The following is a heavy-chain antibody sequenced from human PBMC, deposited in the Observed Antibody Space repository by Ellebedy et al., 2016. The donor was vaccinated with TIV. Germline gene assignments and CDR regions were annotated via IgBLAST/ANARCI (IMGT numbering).Heavy chain of an antibody. CDR2: VYFIGST. CDR3: VRHPTLGTLDY. D-gene: IGHD3-16*01. Sequence: MPSETLSLTCTVSGGSITSGSYYWAWIRQPTGKGLEWVGNVYFIGSTNYNPSRNSRVTISVDTSNNQFSLKLTSVTAADTAVYYCVRHPTLGTLDYWGQGAQVTVSS. CDR1: GGSITSGSYY. J-gene: IGHJ4*02. V-gene: IGHV4-39*01.